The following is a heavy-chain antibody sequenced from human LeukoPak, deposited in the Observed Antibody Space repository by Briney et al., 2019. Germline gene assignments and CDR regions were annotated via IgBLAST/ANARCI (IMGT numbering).Heavy chain of an antibody. D-gene: IGHD6-19*01. CDR3: AKTTDGYSNGRYPGWPIDY. Sequence: PGGSLRLSCAASGFTFRSYAICGSGGDTYFADSVRGRFTISRDNSKNTVFLQMDSLRADDTAVYYCAKTTDGYSNGRYPGWPIDYWGQGTLVTVSS. J-gene: IGHJ4*02. V-gene: IGHV3-23*01. CDR2: CGSGGDT. CDR1: GFTFRSYA.